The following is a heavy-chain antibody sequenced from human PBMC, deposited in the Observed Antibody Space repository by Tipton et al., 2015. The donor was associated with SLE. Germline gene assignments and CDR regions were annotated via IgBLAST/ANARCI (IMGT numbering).Heavy chain of an antibody. CDR3: SRGDLYCSGGNCHSVSLDY. CDR1: GFTFRGFG. D-gene: IGHD2-15*01. CDR2: IRSKAYGGTI. Sequence: SLRLSCRASGFTFRGFGMNWVRQAPGEGLQWVGFIRSKAYGGTIQYAASVKGRFIISRDDSESTAYLQMNSLKIEDTAVYYCSRGDLYCSGGNCHSVSLDYWGQGTLVTVSS. J-gene: IGHJ4*02. V-gene: IGHV3-49*04.